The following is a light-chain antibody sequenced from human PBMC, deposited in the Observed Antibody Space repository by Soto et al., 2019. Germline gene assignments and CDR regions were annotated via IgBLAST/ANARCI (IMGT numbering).Light chain of an antibody. CDR3: QQYNNWPRT. CDR1: QSVSSN. Sequence: EIVMTQSPSTLSVSPWERATLSGRASQSVSSNLAWYQQKPGQAPRLLIYGASTRATGIPARFSGSGSGTEFTLTISSLQSEDFAVYYCQQYNNWPRTFGQGTKVDIK. CDR2: GAS. J-gene: IGKJ1*01. V-gene: IGKV3-15*01.